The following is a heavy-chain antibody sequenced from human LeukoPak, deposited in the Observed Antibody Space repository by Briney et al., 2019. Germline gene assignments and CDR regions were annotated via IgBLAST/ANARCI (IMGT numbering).Heavy chain of an antibody. CDR3: AREVSARFYYYYYGMDV. V-gene: IGHV1-18*01. Sequence: ASVKVSCKASGYTFTSYGISWVRQAPGQGLEWMGWISAYNGNTNYAQKLQGRVTMTTDTSTSTAYMELRSLRSDGTAVYYCAREVSARFYYYYYGMDVWGQGTTVTVSS. J-gene: IGHJ6*02. CDR2: ISAYNGNT. D-gene: IGHD5/OR15-5a*01. CDR1: GYTFTSYG.